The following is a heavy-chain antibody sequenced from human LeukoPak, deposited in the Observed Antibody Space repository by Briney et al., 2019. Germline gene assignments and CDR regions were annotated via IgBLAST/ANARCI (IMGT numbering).Heavy chain of an antibody. CDR1: GFTFSSYS. CDR2: ISSSGSTI. V-gene: IGHV3-48*04. J-gene: IGHJ6*03. CDR3: ARVILYYYMDV. D-gene: IGHD3-22*01. Sequence: GGSLRLSCAASGFTFSSYSMNWVRQAPGKGLEWVSYISSSGSTIYYADSVKGRFTISRDNAKNSLYLQMNSLRAEDTAVYYCARVILYYYMDVWGKGTTVTISS.